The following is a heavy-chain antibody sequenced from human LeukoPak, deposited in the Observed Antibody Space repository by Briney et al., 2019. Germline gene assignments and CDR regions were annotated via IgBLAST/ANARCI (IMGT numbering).Heavy chain of an antibody. CDR3: ASSLEQWLADY. J-gene: IGHJ4*02. CDR1: GFTSSSYR. V-gene: IGHV3-21*01. Sequence: GGSLRLSCAASGFTSSSYRMNWVRQAPGKGLEWVSSISYASSYIHYADSVKGRFTVSRDNAKNSLYLQMNGLRAEDTAVYYCASSLEQWLADYWGQGTLVTVSS. D-gene: IGHD6-19*01. CDR2: ISYASSYI.